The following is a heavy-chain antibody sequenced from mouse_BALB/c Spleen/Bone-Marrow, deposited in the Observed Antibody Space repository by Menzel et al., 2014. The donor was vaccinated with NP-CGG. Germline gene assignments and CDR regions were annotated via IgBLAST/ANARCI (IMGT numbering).Heavy chain of an antibody. D-gene: IGHD2-2*01. CDR2: IYPGDGDT. Sequence: QVQLQQSGAELARPGASVKLSCKASGYTFTSYWMQWVKQRPGQGLELIGAIYPGDGDTRYTQKFKGKATLTADKSSSTAYMQLSSLASEDSAVYYCASYGYGRYFDVWGAGTTVTVSS. CDR3: ASYGYGRYFDV. V-gene: IGHV1-87*01. J-gene: IGHJ1*01. CDR1: GYTFTSYW.